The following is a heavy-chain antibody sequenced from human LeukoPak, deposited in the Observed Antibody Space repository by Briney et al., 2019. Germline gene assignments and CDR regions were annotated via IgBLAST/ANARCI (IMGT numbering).Heavy chain of an antibody. CDR3: TAYVTKGYFDL. Sequence: QPGGSLKLSCAASGFTFSGSAMHWVRQASGKGLEWVGRIRSKANSYATAYAASVKGRFTISRDDSKNTAYLQMNSLKTEDTAVYYCTAYVTKGYFDLWGRGTLVTVSS. V-gene: IGHV3-73*01. J-gene: IGHJ2*01. CDR2: IRSKANSYAT. D-gene: IGHD2-21*02. CDR1: GFTFSGSA.